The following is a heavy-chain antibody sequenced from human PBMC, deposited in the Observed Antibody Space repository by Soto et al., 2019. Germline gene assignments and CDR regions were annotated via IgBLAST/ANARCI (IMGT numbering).Heavy chain of an antibody. V-gene: IGHV4-34*01. Sequence: SETLSLTCAVYGGSFTGHFWSWIRQPPGKGLEWIGEINHSGSTNYNPSLRSRVIISVDTSKNQFSLNLDSAAAADTAIYYCARGGFCSGGSCYRRPMDYWGQGTRVTVSS. J-gene: IGHJ4*02. CDR1: GGSFTGHF. CDR2: INHSGST. CDR3: ARGGFCSGGSCYRRPMDY. D-gene: IGHD2-15*01.